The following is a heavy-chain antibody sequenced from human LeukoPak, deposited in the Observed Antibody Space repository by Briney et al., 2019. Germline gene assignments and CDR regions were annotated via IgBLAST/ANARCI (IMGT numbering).Heavy chain of an antibody. V-gene: IGHV3-7*01. CDR2: INQDGSGK. D-gene: IGHD1-26*01. CDR3: ARAASGSYPGYFDY. CDR1: GFTFSSYW. J-gene: IGHJ4*02. Sequence: GGSLRLSCAASGFTFSSYWMSWVRQAPGQGLEWVANINQDGSGKYSVDSVKGRFTISRDNAKNSQYLQMNSLRAEDTAVYYCARAASGSYPGYFDYWGQGTLVTVSS.